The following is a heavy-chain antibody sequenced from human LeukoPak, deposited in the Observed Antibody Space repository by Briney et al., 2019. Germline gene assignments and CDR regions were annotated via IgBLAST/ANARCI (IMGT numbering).Heavy chain of an antibody. V-gene: IGHV1-2*02. J-gene: IGHJ5*01. Sequence: ASVKVSCKASGGTFSSYAISWVRQAPGQGLEWMGWINPNSGSTNYAQKFQGRVTMTRDTSISTAYMELSRLRSDDTAVYYCARARDPYAFWSGLLHSWWFDSWGQGTLVTVSS. D-gene: IGHD3-3*01. CDR2: INPNSGST. CDR1: GGTFSSYA. CDR3: ARARDPYAFWSGLLHSWWFDS.